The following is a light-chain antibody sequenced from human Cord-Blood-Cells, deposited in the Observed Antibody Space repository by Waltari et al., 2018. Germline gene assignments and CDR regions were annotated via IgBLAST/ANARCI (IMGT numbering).Light chain of an antibody. Sequence: SYVLTQPPSVSVAPGKTARITCGGNNIGRKSAHWYQQKPGQAPVLVGYDDSDRPSGIPERFSGANSGNTATLTISRVEAGDEADYYCQVWDSSSDHVVFGGGTKLTVL. J-gene: IGLJ2*01. CDR2: DDS. CDR3: QVWDSSSDHVV. CDR1: NIGRKS. V-gene: IGLV3-21*03.